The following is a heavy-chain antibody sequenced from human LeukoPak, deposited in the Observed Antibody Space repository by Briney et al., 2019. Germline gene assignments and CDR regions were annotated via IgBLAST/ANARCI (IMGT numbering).Heavy chain of an antibody. D-gene: IGHD5-18*01. Sequence: PSETLSLTCAVYGGSFSDYYWGWIRQPPGKGLGWIGEINPSGSTNYSPSLKSRVTISVDTSKNQFSRKLSSVAAADTAVYFCVRVGYRYVINDWSRTGLGAYPTKYYYHMDVWDKGATVTVSS. V-gene: IGHV4-34*01. J-gene: IGHJ6*03. CDR3: VRVGYRYVINDWSRTGLGAYPTKYYYHMDV. CDR1: GGSFSDYY. CDR2: INPSGST.